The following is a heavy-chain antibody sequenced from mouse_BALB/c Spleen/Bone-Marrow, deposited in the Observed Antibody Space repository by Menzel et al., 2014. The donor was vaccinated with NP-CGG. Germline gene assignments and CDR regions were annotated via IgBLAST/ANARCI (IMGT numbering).Heavy chain of an antibody. V-gene: IGHV5-12*02. Sequence: EVQLVESGGGLVQPGGSLKLSCATSGFTFSDYYMYWVRQTPEKRLEWVAYISNGGGSTYYPDTVKGRFTISRDNAKNTLYLQMSRLKSEDTAMYYCARPTIYYDYDGYAMDYWGQGTSVTVSP. J-gene: IGHJ4*01. CDR2: ISNGGGST. D-gene: IGHD2-4*01. CDR3: ARPTIYYDYDGYAMDY. CDR1: GFTFSDYY.